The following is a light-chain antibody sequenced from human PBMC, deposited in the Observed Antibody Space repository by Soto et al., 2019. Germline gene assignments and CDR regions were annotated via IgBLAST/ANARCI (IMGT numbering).Light chain of an antibody. V-gene: IGKV3-20*01. J-gene: IGKJ3*01. CDR3: QQCGSPPFT. CDR2: ATS. CDR1: QSVRNNY. Sequence: EIVLTQSPGTLSLSPGERATLSCRASQSVRNNYLAWYQQKPGQAPRFLIYATSNRATGIPDRFSGGGSGTDFTLTISRLEPEDFAVYYCQQCGSPPFTFGPGTKVDIK.